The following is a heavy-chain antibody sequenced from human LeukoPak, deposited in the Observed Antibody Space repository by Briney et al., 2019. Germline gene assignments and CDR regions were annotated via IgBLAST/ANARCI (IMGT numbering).Heavy chain of an antibody. Sequence: PGGSLRLSCAASGFTFSSYAMHWVRQAPGKGLEWVAVISYDGSNKYYADSVKGRFTISRDNSKNTLYLQMNSLRAEDTAVYYCARDSRSSSLKWGQGTLATVSS. CDR1: GFTFSSYA. J-gene: IGHJ4*02. CDR2: ISYDGSNK. CDR3: ARDSRSSSLK. D-gene: IGHD6-13*01. V-gene: IGHV3-30*04.